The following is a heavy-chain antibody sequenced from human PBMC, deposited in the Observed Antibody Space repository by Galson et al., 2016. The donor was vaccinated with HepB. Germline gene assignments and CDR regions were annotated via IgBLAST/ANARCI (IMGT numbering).Heavy chain of an antibody. D-gene: IGHD5-18*01. Sequence: SLRLSCAASGLSFSTYWMNWVRLAPGKGLQWVATINKDGSEKYYVDSVKGRFSISRADANNSVYLEMSSLRAEDTAVYFCARSRREGDSYGFAYWGQGPQVAVSS. CDR2: INKDGSEK. CDR3: ARSRREGDSYGFAY. CDR1: GLSFSTYW. V-gene: IGHV3-7*03. J-gene: IGHJ4*02.